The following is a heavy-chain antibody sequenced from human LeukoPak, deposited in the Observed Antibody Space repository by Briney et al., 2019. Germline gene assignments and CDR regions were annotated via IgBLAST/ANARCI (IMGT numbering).Heavy chain of an antibody. CDR3: ARGRSSMVRGYYYYYMDV. CDR2: IYYSGST. Sequence: SETLSLTCTVSGGSISNYYWSWIRQPPGRGLEWIGYIYYSGSTNYNPSLKGRVTISVDTSKNLFSLKLSSVTAADTAVYYCARGRSSMVRGYYYYYMDVWGKGTTVTISS. V-gene: IGHV4-59*01. CDR1: GGSISNYY. J-gene: IGHJ6*03. D-gene: IGHD3-10*01.